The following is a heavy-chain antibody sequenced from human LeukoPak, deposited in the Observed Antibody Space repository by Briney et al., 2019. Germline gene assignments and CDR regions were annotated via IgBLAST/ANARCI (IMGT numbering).Heavy chain of an antibody. D-gene: IGHD6-6*01. CDR1: GYTFTSYG. Sequence: ASVNVSCKASGYTFTSYGISWVRQAPGQGLKWMGWISAYNGNTNYAQKLQGRVTMTTDTATSTAYMELRSLRSDDTAVYYCARWDSSSSLDYWGQGTLVTVSS. CDR3: ARWDSSSSLDY. V-gene: IGHV1-18*01. CDR2: ISAYNGNT. J-gene: IGHJ4*02.